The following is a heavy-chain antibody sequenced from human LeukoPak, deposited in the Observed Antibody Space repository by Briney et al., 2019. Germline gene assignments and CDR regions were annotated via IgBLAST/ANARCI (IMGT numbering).Heavy chain of an antibody. V-gene: IGHV4-4*07. CDR1: GGSISGHY. J-gene: IGHJ4*02. CDR2: IYSSGNT. Sequence: SETPSLMCTVSGGSISGHYWNWIRQPAGRGLEWIGRIYSSGNTNYNPSFESRVIMSMDASKSQFSLKVTSVTAADTAVYYCARGDGYNWGNFDYWGQGTLVTVSS. CDR3: ARGDGYNWGNFDY. D-gene: IGHD5-24*01.